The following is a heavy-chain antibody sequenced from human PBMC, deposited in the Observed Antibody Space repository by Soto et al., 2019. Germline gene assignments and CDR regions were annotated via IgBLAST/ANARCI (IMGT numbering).Heavy chain of an antibody. V-gene: IGHV4-4*07. D-gene: IGHD2-15*01. J-gene: IGHJ4*02. CDR1: GGSVNNYY. CDR2: IFADGST. Sequence: QVQLQESGPGLVKPSETLSLICTVSGGSVNNYYWGWVRQPAGKGLEWIGRIFADGSTTYNPSLMGRFTLSVDKSRNQLSLELTSMTAADTAVYYCVRDHAQVVVGTGFDCWGQGAPVTVSS. CDR3: VRDHAQVVVGTGFDC.